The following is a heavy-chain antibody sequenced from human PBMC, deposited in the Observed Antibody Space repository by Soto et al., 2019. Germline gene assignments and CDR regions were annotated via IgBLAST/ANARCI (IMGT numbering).Heavy chain of an antibody. V-gene: IGHV1-69*01. D-gene: IGHD5-18*01. CDR3: ARQIYSYGYLGSWFDP. J-gene: IGHJ5*02. CDR2: IIPIFGTA. CDR1: GGTFSSYA. Sequence: QVQLVQSGAEVKKPGSSVKVSCKASGGTFSSYAISWVRQAPGQGLEWMGGIIPIFGTANYAQKFQGRVTITADESASTAYMELRSLRTEDTAVYYCARQIYSYGYLGSWFDPWGQGTLVSVSS.